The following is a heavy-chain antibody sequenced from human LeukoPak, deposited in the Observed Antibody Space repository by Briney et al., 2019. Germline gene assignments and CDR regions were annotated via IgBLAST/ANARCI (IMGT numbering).Heavy chain of an antibody. CDR1: GFSLRNFA. V-gene: IGHV3-21*04. CDR3: TTGRGPNTTGDFHD. D-gene: IGHD1-14*01. Sequence: GGSLRLSCAASGFSLRNFAMNWVRQAPGKGLEWVASISSSSTYKFDTDSLRGRFTISRDNAMISLYLQMNSLKAEDTSSDYYTTGRGPNTTGDFHDWGQGTRVTVSS. J-gene: IGHJ1*01. CDR2: ISSSSTYK.